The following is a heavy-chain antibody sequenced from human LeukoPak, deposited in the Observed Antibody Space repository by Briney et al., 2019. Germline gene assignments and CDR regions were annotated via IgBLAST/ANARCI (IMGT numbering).Heavy chain of an antibody. V-gene: IGHV3-30*18. Sequence: PGGSLRLSCAASGFTFSSYGMHWVRQAPGKGPEWVAVISYDGSNKYYADSVKGRFTISRDNSKNTLYLQMNSLRAEDTAVYYCAKSFSHWGQGTLVTVSS. CDR2: ISYDGSNK. CDR1: GFTFSSYG. J-gene: IGHJ4*02. CDR3: AKSFSH.